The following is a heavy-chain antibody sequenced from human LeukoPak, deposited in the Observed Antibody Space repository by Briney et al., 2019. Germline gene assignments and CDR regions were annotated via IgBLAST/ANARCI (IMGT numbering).Heavy chain of an antibody. Sequence: GGSLRLSCAASGFAFSSYAMSWVRQPPGKGLEWVSVISRRDDYTYYADSVKGRFTISRDNAKNSLSLQTNSLRAEDTAVYYCARGLGTTVTNEYYYDSSGYYDGGLDYWGQGTLVTVSS. CDR3: ARGLGTTVTNEYYYDSSGYYDGGLDY. D-gene: IGHD3-22*01. V-gene: IGHV3-23*01. CDR1: GFAFSSYA. CDR2: ISRRDDYT. J-gene: IGHJ4*02.